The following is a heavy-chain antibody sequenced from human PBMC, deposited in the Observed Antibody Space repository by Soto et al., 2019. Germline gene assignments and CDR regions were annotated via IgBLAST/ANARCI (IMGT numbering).Heavy chain of an antibody. V-gene: IGHV4-34*01. CDR2: INHSGST. J-gene: IGHJ6*03. D-gene: IGHD2-2*01. CDR1: GGSFSGYY. CDR3: ARGQVGRYCSSTSCLQGGYMDV. Sequence: QVQLQQWGAGLLKPSETLSLTCAVYGGSFSGYYWSWIRQPPGKGLEWIGEINHSGSTNYNPSLTSRVTISVDTSKNQFSLKLSCVTAADTAVYYCARGQVGRYCSSTSCLQGGYMDVWGKGTTVTVSS.